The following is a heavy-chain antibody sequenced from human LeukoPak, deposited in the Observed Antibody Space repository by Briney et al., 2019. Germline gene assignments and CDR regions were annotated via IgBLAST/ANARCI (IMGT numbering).Heavy chain of an antibody. Sequence: SETLSLTCTVSGGSISSGSYYWSWIRQPAGKGLEWIGRIYTSGSTNYNPSLKSRVTISVDTSKNQFSLKLSSVTAADTAVYYCARDRGGGMPKFGLQWPEFDYWGQGTLVTVSS. D-gene: IGHD6-19*01. CDR2: IYTSGST. J-gene: IGHJ4*02. V-gene: IGHV4-61*02. CDR1: GGSISSGSYY. CDR3: ARDRGGGMPKFGLQWPEFDY.